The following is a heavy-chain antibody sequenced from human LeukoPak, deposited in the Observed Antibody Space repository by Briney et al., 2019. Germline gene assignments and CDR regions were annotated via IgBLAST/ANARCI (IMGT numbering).Heavy chain of an antibody. V-gene: IGHV4-39*01. D-gene: IGHD1-26*01. CDR3: ARHREGYYFDY. CDR1: GGSISSSSYY. CDR2: IYYSGST. J-gene: IGHJ4*02. Sequence: SETLSLTCTVSGGSISSSSYYWGWIRQPAGKELEWIGSIYYSGSTYYNPSLKSRVTISVDTSKNQFSLKLSSVTAADTAVYYCARHREGYYFDYWGQGTLVTVSS.